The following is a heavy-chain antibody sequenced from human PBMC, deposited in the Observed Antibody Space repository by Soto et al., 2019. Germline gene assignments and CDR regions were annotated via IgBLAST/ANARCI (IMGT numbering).Heavy chain of an antibody. V-gene: IGHV1-69*01. CDR3: ARDSSGYYPNWYFDL. Sequence: QVQLVQSGAEVKKPGSSVKVSCKASGGTFSSYAISWVRQAPGQGLEWMGGIIPIFGTANYAKKFQGRVTITADESTSTAYMELSRLRSEDTAVYYCARDSSGYYPNWYFDLWGRGTLVTVSS. J-gene: IGHJ2*01. D-gene: IGHD3-22*01. CDR2: IIPIFGTA. CDR1: GGTFSSYA.